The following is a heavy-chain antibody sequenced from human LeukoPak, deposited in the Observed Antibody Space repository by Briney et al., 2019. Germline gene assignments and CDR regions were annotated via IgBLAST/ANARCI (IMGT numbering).Heavy chain of an antibody. J-gene: IGHJ5*02. Sequence: SETLSLTCAVSGYSISNGYQWAWIRPSPGKGLEWIGIIFHSGSAHYNPSLKSRVTISVETSNNQFSLKMYSVNAADTAVYYCARDPRWLTPDCTSTSCYENYFDPWGQGTLVTVSS. CDR2: IFHSGSA. V-gene: IGHV4-38-2*02. CDR3: ARDPRWLTPDCTSTSCYENYFDP. D-gene: IGHD2-2*01. CDR1: GYSISNGYQ.